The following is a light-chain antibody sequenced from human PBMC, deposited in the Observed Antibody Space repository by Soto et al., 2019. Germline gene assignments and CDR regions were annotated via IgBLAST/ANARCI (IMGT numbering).Light chain of an antibody. J-gene: IGKJ2*01. CDR1: QSVSSN. CDR2: GAS. CDR3: QQYNNWPSMYT. Sequence: DIVMTQSPATLSVSPGERATLSCRASQSVSSNLAWYQQKPGQAPRLLIYGASTRATGIPARFSGSGSGTEFTLPISSLHFEDFEVYYCQQYNNWPSMYTFAQGTKLDIK. V-gene: IGKV3-15*01.